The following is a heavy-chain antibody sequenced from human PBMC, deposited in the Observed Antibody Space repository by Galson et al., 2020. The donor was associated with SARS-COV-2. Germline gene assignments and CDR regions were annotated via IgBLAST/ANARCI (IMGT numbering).Heavy chain of an antibody. D-gene: IGHD2-21*02. CDR2: MNPKSDNT. CDR3: VRGVRLHRPSTTLLGKDYYYYYMDV. V-gene: IGHV1-8*01. Sequence: ASVKVSCKASGYSFTSYDINWVRQATGQGLEWMGWMNPKSDNTGYAQKFQGRVTMTRNTSITTAYMELSSLRSDDTAVYYCVRGVRLHRPSTTLLGKDYYYYYMDVWGEGTLVTVSS. CDR1: GYSFTSYD. J-gene: IGHJ6*03.